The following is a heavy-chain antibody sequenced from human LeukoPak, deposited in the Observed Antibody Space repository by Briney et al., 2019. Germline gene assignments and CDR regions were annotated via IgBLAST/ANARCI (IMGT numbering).Heavy chain of an antibody. CDR3: ARKSGSYYTVFDY. CDR2: ISSSGDGP. Sequence: PGGSLRLSCAASGFTFSNYAMSWVRQAPGKGLEWVSGISSSGDGPDYTDSVKGRFTISRDNSKNTLYLQMNSLRAEDSAVYFCARKSGSYYTVFDYWGQGTLVTVPS. V-gene: IGHV3-23*01. J-gene: IGHJ4*02. D-gene: IGHD1-26*01. CDR1: GFTFSNYA.